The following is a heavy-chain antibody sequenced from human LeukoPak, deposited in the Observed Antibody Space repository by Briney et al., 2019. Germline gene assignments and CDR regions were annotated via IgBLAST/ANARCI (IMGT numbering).Heavy chain of an antibody. CDR2: ISSSSSYI. CDR3: AKDRDSQMAFDI. D-gene: IGHD5-18*01. V-gene: IGHV3-21*04. J-gene: IGHJ3*02. CDR1: GFTFSSYS. Sequence: GGSLRLSCAASGFTFSSYSMNWVRQAPGKGLEWVSSISSSSSYIYYADSVKGRFTISRDNSKNTLYLQMNSLRAEDTAVYYCAKDRDSQMAFDIWGQGTMVTVSS.